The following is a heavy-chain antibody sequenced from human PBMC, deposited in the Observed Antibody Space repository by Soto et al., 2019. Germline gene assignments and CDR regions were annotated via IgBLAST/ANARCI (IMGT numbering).Heavy chain of an antibody. J-gene: IGHJ6*03. CDR2: ISSSSSYI. V-gene: IGHV3-21*01. CDR3: ARADCSSTSCQIPGYYYYMDV. Sequence: GGSLRLSCAASGFTFSSYSMNWVRQAPGKGLEWVSSISSSSSYIYYADSVKGRFTISRDNAKNSLYLQMNSLRAEDTAVYYCARADCSSTSCQIPGYYYYMDVWGKGTTVTVSS. CDR1: GFTFSSYS. D-gene: IGHD2-2*01.